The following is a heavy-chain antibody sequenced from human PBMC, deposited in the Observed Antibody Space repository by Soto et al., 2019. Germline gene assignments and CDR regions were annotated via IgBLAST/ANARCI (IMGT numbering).Heavy chain of an antibody. D-gene: IGHD1-20*01. V-gene: IGHV4-39*01. Sequence: QLQLQESGPGLVKPSETLSLTCTVSGGSISSSSYYCGWIRQPPGKGLEWIGSIYYSGSTYYNPSLKSRVTISVDTSKNQFSLKLSSVTAADTAVYYCARSNINYYFDYWGQGTLVTVSS. CDR1: GGSISSSSYY. CDR3: ARSNINYYFDY. CDR2: IYYSGST. J-gene: IGHJ4*02.